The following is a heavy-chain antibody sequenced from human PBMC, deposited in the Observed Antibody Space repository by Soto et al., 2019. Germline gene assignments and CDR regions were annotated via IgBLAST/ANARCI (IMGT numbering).Heavy chain of an antibody. Sequence: LFLTCTVSGASITNDAFFWTLVRQHPEKGLEWLAYITYGGSIYYDPSLRSRLTVSIDKSKSQFSLNVRSVTAADTAVYYCAKMERTQLWLLVQNWGQGLPVTVSS. V-gene: IGHV4-31*03. D-gene: IGHD5-18*01. CDR2: ITYGGSI. CDR1: GASITNDAFF. J-gene: IGHJ4*02. CDR3: AKMERTQLWLLVQN.